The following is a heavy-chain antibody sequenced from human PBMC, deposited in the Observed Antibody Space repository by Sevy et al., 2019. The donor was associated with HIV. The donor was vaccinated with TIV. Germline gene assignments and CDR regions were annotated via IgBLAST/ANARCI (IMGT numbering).Heavy chain of an antibody. J-gene: IGHJ4*02. V-gene: IGHV3-72*01. CDR1: GFIFSDHY. D-gene: IGHD6-25*01. CDR3: VRVGHSSGSGRPFDF. Sequence: GGSLRLSCAASGFIFSDHYMDWVRQAPGKGLEWVGRTGNRANSFSTEYAASVKGRFTISRDDSRNSVYLQMNSLKTEDTAVYYCVRVGHSSGSGRPFDFWGQGTLVTVSS. CDR2: TGNRANSFST.